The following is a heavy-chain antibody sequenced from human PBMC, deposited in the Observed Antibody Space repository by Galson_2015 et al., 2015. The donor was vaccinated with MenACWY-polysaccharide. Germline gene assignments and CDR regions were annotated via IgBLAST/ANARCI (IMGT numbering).Heavy chain of an antibody. CDR3: ARLSTVASSGGFGF. D-gene: IGHD4-23*01. CDR2: TA. V-gene: IGHV1-69*01. J-gene: IGHJ4*02. Sequence: TANYAPNFQDRVTIAADDSTSTTYMEMSNLRFEDTAVYYCARLSTVASSGGFGFWGQGTLVTVSS.